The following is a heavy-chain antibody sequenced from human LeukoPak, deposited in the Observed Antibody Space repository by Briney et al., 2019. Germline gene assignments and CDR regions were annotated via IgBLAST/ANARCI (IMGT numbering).Heavy chain of an antibody. V-gene: IGHV4-59*01. J-gene: IGHJ6*02. CDR1: GGSISSYY. D-gene: IGHD6-13*01. Sequence: SETLSLTCTVSGGSISSYYWSWIRQPPGKGLEWIGYIYYSGSTNYNPSPKSRVTISVDTSKNQFSLKLSSVTAAGTAVYYCARDLVAAAGTNYYYYGMDVWGQGTTVTVSS. CDR2: IYYSGST. CDR3: ARDLVAAAGTNYYYYGMDV.